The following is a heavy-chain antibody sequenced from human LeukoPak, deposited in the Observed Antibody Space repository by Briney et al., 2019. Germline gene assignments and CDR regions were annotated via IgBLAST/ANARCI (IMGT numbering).Heavy chain of an antibody. V-gene: IGHV3-21*04. D-gene: IGHD1-26*01. CDR2: LSGSSSYI. CDR1: GFTFRSYT. Sequence: GGSLRLSCVASGFTFRSYTMNWVRQAPGKGLEWVSSLSGSSSYIYYADSVKGRFTISRDNSKNTLYLQMNSLRAEDTAVYYCAKTVTWGVVGATGFDDYWGQGTLVTVSS. J-gene: IGHJ4*02. CDR3: AKTVTWGVVGATGFDDY.